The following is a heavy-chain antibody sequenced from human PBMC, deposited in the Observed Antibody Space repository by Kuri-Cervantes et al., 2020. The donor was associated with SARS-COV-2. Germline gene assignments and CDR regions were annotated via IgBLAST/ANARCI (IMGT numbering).Heavy chain of an antibody. CDR3: ARLLGDYGSSSYDVQHYLDY. CDR2: ISYDGSKR. V-gene: IGHV3-30-3*01. D-gene: IGHD4/OR15-4a*01. J-gene: IGHJ4*02. Sequence: GESLEISCEVSGFTFSDYGMHWVRQAPANGLEWVAIISYDGSKRYYTDSVKGRFTISKDISKNTLYLEMNSLRVEDTAVYYCARLLGDYGSSSYDVQHYLDYWGQGTLVTVSS. CDR1: GFTFSDYG.